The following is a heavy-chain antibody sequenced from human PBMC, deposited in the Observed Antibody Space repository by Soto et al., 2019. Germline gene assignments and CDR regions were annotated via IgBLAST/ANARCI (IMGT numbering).Heavy chain of an antibody. CDR2: ISASGGST. V-gene: IGHV3-23*01. CDR1: GFTFSTYA. Sequence: EVQLLESGGGLVQPGGSLRLSCAASGFTFSTYAMSRVRQAPWKGLEWVSVISASGGSTFYADSVKGRFTVCRDNSRNTLYLQVISLRVEDTAVYYCAKDLRTSTNYNYGMDVWGQGTTVTVSS. CDR3: AKDLRTSTNYNYGMDV. J-gene: IGHJ6*02.